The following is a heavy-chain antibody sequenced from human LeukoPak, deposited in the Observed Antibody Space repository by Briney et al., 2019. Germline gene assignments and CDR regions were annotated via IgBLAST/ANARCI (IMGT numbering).Heavy chain of an antibody. J-gene: IGHJ4*02. D-gene: IGHD2-2*01. Sequence: SETLSLTCAVYGGSFSGYYWSWIRQPPGKGLEWIGEINHSGSTNYNPSLKSRVTISVDTSKNQFSLKLSSVTAADTAVYYCARLVGAYCSSTSCLQVWGQGTLVTVSS. CDR3: ARLVGAYCSSTSCLQV. CDR1: GGSFSGYY. CDR2: INHSGST. V-gene: IGHV4-34*01.